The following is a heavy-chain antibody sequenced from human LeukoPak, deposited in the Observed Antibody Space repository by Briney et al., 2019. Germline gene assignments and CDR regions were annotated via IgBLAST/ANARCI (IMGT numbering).Heavy chain of an antibody. V-gene: IGHV4-61*01. J-gene: IGHJ4*02. Sequence: SSETLSHTCTVSGGSVSSGSYYYWSWIRQPPGKGLEWIGYIYYSGSTNYNPALKSRVTISVDTPKNQFSLKLSSVTAADTAVYYCARVGNFEGYYWGQGTLVTVSS. CDR2: IYYSGST. CDR1: GGSVSSGSYYY. CDR3: ARVGNFEGYY. D-gene: IGHD7-27*01.